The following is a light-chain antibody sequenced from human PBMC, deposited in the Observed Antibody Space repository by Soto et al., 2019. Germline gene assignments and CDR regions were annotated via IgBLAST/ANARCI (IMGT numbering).Light chain of an antibody. V-gene: IGKV3-20*01. CDR3: QQYASSPLT. CDR2: HAS. CDR1: QSVGRDY. Sequence: EIVLTQSPGTLSLSPGERATLSCRASQSVGRDYLAWYQQKPGQAPRLLIYHASSRATGIPDRFRGSGSGTDFTLTISRLEPEDFAEFYCQQYASSPLTFGGGTKVQIK. J-gene: IGKJ4*01.